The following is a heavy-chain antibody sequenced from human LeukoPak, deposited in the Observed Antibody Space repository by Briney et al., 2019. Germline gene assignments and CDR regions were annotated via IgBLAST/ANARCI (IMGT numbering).Heavy chain of an antibody. CDR2: IIPMSGKA. CDR3: ATGGYANPNFDY. Sequence: GASVKVSCKASGGTFYSYAINWVRQAPGQGLEWMGKIIPMSGKANYAQNFQGRVTITADKSSSIAYMELSSLRSDDTAVYYCATGGYANPNFDYWGQGTLVAVSS. CDR1: GGTFYSYA. D-gene: IGHD5-12*01. V-gene: IGHV1-69*04. J-gene: IGHJ4*02.